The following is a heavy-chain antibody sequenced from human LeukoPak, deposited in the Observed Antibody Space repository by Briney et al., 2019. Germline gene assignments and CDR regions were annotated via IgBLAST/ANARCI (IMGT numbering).Heavy chain of an antibody. CDR2: IYYSGST. D-gene: IGHD6-13*01. J-gene: IGHJ6*02. Sequence: PSETLSLTCTVSGGSISSYYWSWIRQPPGKGLEWIGYIYYSGSTNYNPSPKSRVTISVDTSKNQFSLKLSSVTAADTAVYYCARRPMAAAGLAGGMDVWGQGTTVTVSS. CDR1: GGSISSYY. CDR3: ARRPMAAAGLAGGMDV. V-gene: IGHV4-59*08.